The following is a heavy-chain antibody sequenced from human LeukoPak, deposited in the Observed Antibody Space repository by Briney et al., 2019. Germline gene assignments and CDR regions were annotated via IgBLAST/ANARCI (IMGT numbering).Heavy chain of an antibody. Sequence: SETLSLTCTVSGGSISSYYWSWIRQPPGKELEWIGYIYYTGSTSYNPSLKSRVTISIDTSKNQFSLNLSSVTAADTAVYYCARAPILYYFDYWGQGTLVTVSS. CDR2: IYYTGST. CDR3: ARAPILYYFDY. CDR1: GGSISSYY. V-gene: IGHV4-59*08. J-gene: IGHJ4*02.